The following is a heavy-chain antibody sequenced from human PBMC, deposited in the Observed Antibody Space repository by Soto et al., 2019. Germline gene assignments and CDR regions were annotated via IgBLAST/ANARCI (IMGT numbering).Heavy chain of an antibody. CDR1: GASINSGGYY. V-gene: IGHV4-31*03. Sequence: QVQLQESGPGLVKPSQTLSLICTVSGASINSGGYYWTWIRQHPGKGLEWIGYIYYSGSTYYNPSLKSRVTISVDRSKNQFSLKLNSVTAADTAVYYCARGKYYYGSSGYPDYWGQGTQVTVSP. J-gene: IGHJ4*02. CDR2: IYYSGST. D-gene: IGHD3-22*01. CDR3: ARGKYYYGSSGYPDY.